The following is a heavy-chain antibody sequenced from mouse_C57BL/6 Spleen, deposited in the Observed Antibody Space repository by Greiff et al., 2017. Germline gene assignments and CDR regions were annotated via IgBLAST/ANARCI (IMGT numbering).Heavy chain of an antibody. J-gene: IGHJ2*01. CDR1: GYTFTSYW. D-gene: IGHD2-1*01. CDR3: AREDGNYYFDY. CDR2: IDPSDSET. Sequence: VKLQQPGAELVRPGSSVKLSCKASGYTFTSYWMHWVKQRPIQGLEWIGNIDPSDSETHYNQKFKDKATLTVDKSSSTAYMQLSSLTSEDSAVYYCAREDGNYYFDYWGQGTTLTVSS. V-gene: IGHV1-52*01.